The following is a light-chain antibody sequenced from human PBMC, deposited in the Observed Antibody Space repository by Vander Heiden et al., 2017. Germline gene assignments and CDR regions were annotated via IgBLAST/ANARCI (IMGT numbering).Light chain of an antibody. CDR1: QDISTY. J-gene: IGKJ4*01. Sequence: DIQMTQSPSSLSASVGDSVTITCQASQDISTYLNWYQQKPGKAPKLLIYDASDLVTGVPSRFSGRGSGTRFSFSIKSLQPEDVATYYWQQDDTLLSFGGGTKVEIK. CDR3: QQDDTLLS. CDR2: DAS. V-gene: IGKV1-33*01.